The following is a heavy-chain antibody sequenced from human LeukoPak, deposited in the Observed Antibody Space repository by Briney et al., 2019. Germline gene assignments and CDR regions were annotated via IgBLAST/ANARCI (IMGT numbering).Heavy chain of an antibody. CDR1: GGSISSYY. CDR2: IYYSGST. Sequence: PSETLSLTCTVSGGSISSYYWRWIRRPPGKGLEWIGYIYYSGSTNYNPSLKSRATISVDTSKNQFSLKLSSVTAADTAAYYCAGSALELLGLGAFDIWGQGTMVTVSS. J-gene: IGHJ3*02. D-gene: IGHD1-7*01. CDR3: AGSALELLGLGAFDI. V-gene: IGHV4-59*01.